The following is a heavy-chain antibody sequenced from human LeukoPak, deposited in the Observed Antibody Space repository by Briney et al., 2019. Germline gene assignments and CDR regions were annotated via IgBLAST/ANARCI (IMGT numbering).Heavy chain of an antibody. J-gene: IGHJ4*02. V-gene: IGHV1-18*01. D-gene: IGHD1-26*01. Sequence: GASVKLSCKADGYTFSDYGISWVRQAPGQGLAWMGWINCDNGDTHYAQEVQGRVTMTADKSTRTAYIELRDLRFDDTAIYYCATQWELRHWGQGTLVTVSS. CDR2: INCDNGDT. CDR1: GYTFSDYG. CDR3: ATQWELRH.